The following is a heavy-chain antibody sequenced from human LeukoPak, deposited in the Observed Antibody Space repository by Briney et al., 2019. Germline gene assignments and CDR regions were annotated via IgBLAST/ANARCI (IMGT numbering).Heavy chain of an antibody. CDR3: ARHWSWGLPYYMDV. J-gene: IGHJ6*03. D-gene: IGHD7-27*01. V-gene: IGHV4-39*01. Sequence: PSETLSLTCTVSGGSISSDNYYWSWIRQPPGKGLEWIGEINHSGSTNYNPSLKSRVTISVDTSKNQFSLKLSSVTAADTAVYYCARHWSWGLPYYMDVWGKGTTVTISS. CDR1: GGSISSDNYY. CDR2: INHSGST.